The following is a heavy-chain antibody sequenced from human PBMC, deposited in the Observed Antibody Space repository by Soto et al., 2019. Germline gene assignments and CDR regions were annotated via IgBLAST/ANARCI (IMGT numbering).Heavy chain of an antibody. Sequence: SVKVSCKASGGTFSSYAISWVRQAPGQGLEWMGEIIPIFGTANYAQKFQGRVTITADESTSTAYMELSSLRSEDTAVYYCARVRLGVLTRYLDYWGQGTLVTVSS. CDR1: GGTFSSYA. CDR2: IIPIFGTA. CDR3: ARVRLGVLTRYLDY. V-gene: IGHV1-69*13. J-gene: IGHJ4*02. D-gene: IGHD3-10*01.